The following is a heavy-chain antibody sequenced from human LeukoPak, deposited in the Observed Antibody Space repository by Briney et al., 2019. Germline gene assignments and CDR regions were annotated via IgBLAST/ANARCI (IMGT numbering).Heavy chain of an antibody. J-gene: IGHJ1*01. V-gene: IGHV3-23*01. CDR2: SSASGESP. Sequence: GGSLRLSCTASGFTFNNYAMSWVRQAPGKGLEWVSASSASGESPYYADSVKGRFTISRDNSKNTLDLQMNSLRVEDTAVYYCAKGVYGSGSYREYFEQWGQGTLVTVSS. CDR1: GFTFNNYA. CDR3: AKGVYGSGSYREYFEQ. D-gene: IGHD3-10*01.